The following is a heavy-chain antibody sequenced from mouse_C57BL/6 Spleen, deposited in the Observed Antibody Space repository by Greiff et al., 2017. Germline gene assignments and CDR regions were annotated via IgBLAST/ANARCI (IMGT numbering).Heavy chain of an antibody. J-gene: IGHJ3*01. CDR2: INPGSGGT. Sequence: VQLQQSGAELVRPGTSVKVSCKASGYAFTNYLIEWVKQRPGQGLEWIGGINPGSGGTNYNEKFKGKATLTADKSSSTAYMQLSSLTSEDSAVYFCARWQDYGRLAYWGQGTLVTVSA. CDR1: GYAFTNYL. CDR3: ARWQDYGRLAY. V-gene: IGHV1-54*01. D-gene: IGHD2-4*01.